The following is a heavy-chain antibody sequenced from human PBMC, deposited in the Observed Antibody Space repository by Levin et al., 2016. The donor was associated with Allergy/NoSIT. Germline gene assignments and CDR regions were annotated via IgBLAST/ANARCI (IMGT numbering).Heavy chain of an antibody. D-gene: IGHD1-7*01. V-gene: IGHV3-7*01. Sequence: WIRQPPGKGLEWVANIKQDGSEKYYVDSVKGRFTISRDNAKNSLYLQMNSLRAEDTAVYYCARVSLVAGTTHWGQGTLVTVSS. CDR2: IKQDGSEK. J-gene: IGHJ4*02. CDR3: ARVSLVAGTTH.